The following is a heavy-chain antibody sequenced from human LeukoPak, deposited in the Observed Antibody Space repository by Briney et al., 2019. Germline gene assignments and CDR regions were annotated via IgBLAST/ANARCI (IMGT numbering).Heavy chain of an antibody. Sequence: SVKVSCKASGGTFSSYAISWVRQAPGQGLEWMGGIIPIFGTANYAQKFQGRVTITADKSTSTAYMELSSLRSEDTAVYYCARYWDQADKYYYGSGSYTYNWFDPWGQGTLVTVSS. CDR3: ARYWDQADKYYYGSGSYTYNWFDP. CDR1: GGTFSSYA. J-gene: IGHJ5*02. CDR2: IIPIFGTA. V-gene: IGHV1-69*06. D-gene: IGHD3-10*01.